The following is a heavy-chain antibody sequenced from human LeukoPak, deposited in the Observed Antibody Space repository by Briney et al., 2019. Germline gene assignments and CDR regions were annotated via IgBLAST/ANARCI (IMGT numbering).Heavy chain of an antibody. J-gene: IGHJ2*01. CDR3: ARDGDYSAGYFDL. D-gene: IGHD4-17*01. CDR1: GYTFTSYY. Sequence: WASVKVSCKASGYTFTSYYMHWVRQAPGQGLEWMGWINPNSGGTNYAQKFQGRVTMTRDTSISTAYMELSRLRSDDTAMYYCARDGDYSAGYFDLWGRGTLVTVSS. V-gene: IGHV1-2*02. CDR2: INPNSGGT.